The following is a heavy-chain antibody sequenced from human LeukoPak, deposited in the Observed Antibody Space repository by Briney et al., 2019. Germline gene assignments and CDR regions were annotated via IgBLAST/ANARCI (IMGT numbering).Heavy chain of an antibody. J-gene: IGHJ4*02. Sequence: SQTLSLTCTVSGGSISSGGYYWSWIRQPPGTGLEWIGYIYHSGSTYYNPSLKSRVTISVDRSKNQFSLKLSSVTAADTAVYYCARVHGATRSDYWGQGTLVTVSS. D-gene: IGHD2-2*01. V-gene: IGHV4-30-2*01. CDR2: IYHSGST. CDR3: ARVHGATRSDY. CDR1: GGSISSGGYY.